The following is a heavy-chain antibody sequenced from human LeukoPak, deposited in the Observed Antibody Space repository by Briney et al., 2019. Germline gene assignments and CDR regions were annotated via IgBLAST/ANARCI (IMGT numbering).Heavy chain of an antibody. CDR2: ISSTVSTI. CDR1: GFTFSDYY. Sequence: GGPLRLSCAASGFTFSDYYMTWIRQAPGKGLEWLAYISSTVSTIYYADSVKGRFTISRDNAKNSLYLQMNSLRAEDTAVYYCARAEDGYSSSWSYSYYYYMDVWGKGTTVTVSS. V-gene: IGHV3-11*04. D-gene: IGHD6-13*01. J-gene: IGHJ6*03. CDR3: ARAEDGYSSSWSYSYYYYMDV.